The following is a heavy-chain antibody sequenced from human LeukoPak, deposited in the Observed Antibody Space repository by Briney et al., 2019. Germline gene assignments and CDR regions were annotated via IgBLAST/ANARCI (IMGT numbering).Heavy chain of an antibody. D-gene: IGHD6-13*01. Sequence: ASVKVSCKASGYTFTGYYMHWVRQAPAQGLEWMGWINPNSGGTNYAQKFQGRVTMTRDTSISTAYMELSRLRSDDTAVYYCARGSLTLVVPGDAFDIWGQGTMVTVSS. J-gene: IGHJ3*02. CDR3: ARGSLTLVVPGDAFDI. CDR1: GYTFTGYY. V-gene: IGHV1-2*02. CDR2: INPNSGGT.